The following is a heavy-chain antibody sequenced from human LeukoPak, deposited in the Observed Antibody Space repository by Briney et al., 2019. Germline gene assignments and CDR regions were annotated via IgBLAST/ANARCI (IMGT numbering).Heavy chain of an antibody. D-gene: IGHD4-23*01. CDR1: GGSISSYY. CDR3: ARGRRDYGGNSADY. J-gene: IGHJ4*02. Sequence: KTSETLSLTCTVSGGSISSYYWSWIRQPPGKGLEWIGRIWTSGSTNYNPSLRSRVTMSEDTSKNQFSLKLSSVTAADTAVYYCARGRRDYGGNSADYWGQGTLVTVSS. V-gene: IGHV4-4*07. CDR2: IWTSGST.